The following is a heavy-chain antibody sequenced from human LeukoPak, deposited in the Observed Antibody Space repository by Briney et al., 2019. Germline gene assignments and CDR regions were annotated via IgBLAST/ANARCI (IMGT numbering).Heavy chain of an antibody. V-gene: IGHV4-34*01. CDR3: ARACVRYFDY. CDR2: INHSGST. J-gene: IGHJ4*02. Sequence: SETLSLTCAVYGGSFSGYYWSWIRQPPGKGLEWIGEINHSGSTNYNPSLKSRVTISVDTSKNQFSLKLSSVTAADTAVYYCARACVRYFDYWGQGTLVTVSS. CDR1: GGSFSGYY. D-gene: IGHD3-10*02.